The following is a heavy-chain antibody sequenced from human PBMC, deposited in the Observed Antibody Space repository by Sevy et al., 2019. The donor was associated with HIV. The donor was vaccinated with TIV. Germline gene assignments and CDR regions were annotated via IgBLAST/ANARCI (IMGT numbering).Heavy chain of an antibody. V-gene: IGHV3-21*01. Sequence: GGSLRLSCAASGFTFSTYSMNWVRQAPGKGLEWVSSISSSSTYIYYADSVKGRLTISSDNAKNSLYLQMTSLRAEDTAVYYCARDLCTGGVCPRWGYYYYGMDVWGQGTTVTVSS. CDR2: ISSSSTYI. CDR3: ARDLCTGGVCPRWGYYYYGMDV. J-gene: IGHJ6*02. D-gene: IGHD2-8*02. CDR1: GFTFSTYS.